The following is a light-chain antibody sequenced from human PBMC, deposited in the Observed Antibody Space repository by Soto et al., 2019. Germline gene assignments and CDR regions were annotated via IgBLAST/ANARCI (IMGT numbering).Light chain of an antibody. CDR3: QVWDSSSDHYV. CDR2: DDS. CDR1: NIGSRS. J-gene: IGLJ1*01. V-gene: IGLV3-21*02. Sequence: SSALTQPPSVSVAPGQTARSTCGGNNIGSRSVHWYQQKPGQAPVLVVYDDSDRPSGIPERFSGSNSGNTATLTISRVEAGDEADYYCQVWDSSSDHYVFGTGTKVTVL.